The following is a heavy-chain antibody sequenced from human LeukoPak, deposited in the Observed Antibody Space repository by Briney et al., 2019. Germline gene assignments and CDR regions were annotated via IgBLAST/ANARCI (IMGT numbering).Heavy chain of an antibody. CDR3: AGEDGIEYSDWFFDY. CDR1: GFTFSSNA. V-gene: IGHV3-30*04. J-gene: IGHJ4*02. Sequence: GGSLRLSCVASGFTFSSNAMHWVRQAPGKGLEWVAIISYDGTKKYYADSVKGRFSISRDNSKNTLDLQMNSLRAEDTAVYYCAGEDGIEYSDWFFDYWGQGTLVTVSS. D-gene: IGHD3-9*01. CDR2: ISYDGTKK.